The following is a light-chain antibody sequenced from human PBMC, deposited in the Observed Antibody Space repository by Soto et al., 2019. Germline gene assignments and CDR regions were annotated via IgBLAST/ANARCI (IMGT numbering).Light chain of an antibody. V-gene: IGLV2-14*01. CDR3: SSYRSITTSYV. Sequence: QSALTQPASVSGSPGQSITISCTGTSNDVGRYNYVSWYQQHPGKAPKLMIYDVSNRPSGVSNRFSGSKSGITASLTISGLQAEDEAEYYCSSYRSITTSYVFGTGTKLTVL. J-gene: IGLJ1*01. CDR2: DVS. CDR1: SNDVGRYNY.